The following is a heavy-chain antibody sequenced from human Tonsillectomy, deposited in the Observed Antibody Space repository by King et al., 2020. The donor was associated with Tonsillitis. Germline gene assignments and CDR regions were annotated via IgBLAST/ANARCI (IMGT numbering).Heavy chain of an antibody. V-gene: IGHV3-9*01. Sequence: VQLVESGGGLVQPGRSLRLSCAASGFTFDDYAMHWVRQAPGKGLEWVSGITWNSGRIDYADSVKGRFTISRDNAKDSLYLQMHSLRAEDTALYYCAKVASYSINWNPMVLYFYYWGQGALFTVSS. D-gene: IGHD6-13*01. CDR2: ITWNSGRI. CDR1: GFTFDDYA. J-gene: IGHJ4*02. CDR3: AKVASYSINWNPMVLYFYY.